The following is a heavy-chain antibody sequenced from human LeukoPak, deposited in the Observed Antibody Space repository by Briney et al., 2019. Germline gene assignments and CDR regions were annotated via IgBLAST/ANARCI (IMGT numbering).Heavy chain of an antibody. CDR2: IYYRSKWYN. CDR1: GDTVSSNSAA. J-gene: IGHJ6*02. CDR3: ARTSCAMGCDYGLDV. D-gene: IGHD2-2*01. V-gene: IGHV6-1*01. Sequence: SQTLSLTCAISGDTVSSNSAAWNWIRQSPSRGLEWLGRIYYRSKWYNDYAVSVKSRISINSDTSKNQFSLQLNSVTPEDTAVYYRARTSCAMGCDYGLDVWGQGTTVTVSS.